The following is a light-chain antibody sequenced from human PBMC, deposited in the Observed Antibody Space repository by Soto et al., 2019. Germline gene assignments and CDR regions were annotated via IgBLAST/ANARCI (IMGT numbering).Light chain of an antibody. J-gene: IGKJ1*01. CDR2: GAS. CDR1: QSVSSSY. V-gene: IGKV3-20*01. Sequence: EIVLTQSPGTLSLSPGERATLSCRASQSVSSSYLAWYQQKPGQAPRLLIYGASSRATGIPDRFSGSGSGTDFTLTISRLEPEAFAVYYCQQYGSSVTFGQGTKVEIK. CDR3: QQYGSSVT.